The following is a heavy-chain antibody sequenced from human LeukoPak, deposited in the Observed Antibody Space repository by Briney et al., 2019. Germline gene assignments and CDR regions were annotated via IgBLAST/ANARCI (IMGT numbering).Heavy chain of an antibody. J-gene: IGHJ5*02. CDR2: IYYSGST. V-gene: IGHV4-59*08. Sequence: SETLSLTCTVSGGSISSYYWSWIRQPPGKGLEWIGYIYYSGSTNYNPSLKSRVTISVDTSKNQFSLKLSSVTAADTAVYYCARHGGTSMVRGVIPHNWFDPWGQGTLVTVSS. CDR1: GGSISSYY. CDR3: ARHGGTSMVRGVIPHNWFDP. D-gene: IGHD3-10*01.